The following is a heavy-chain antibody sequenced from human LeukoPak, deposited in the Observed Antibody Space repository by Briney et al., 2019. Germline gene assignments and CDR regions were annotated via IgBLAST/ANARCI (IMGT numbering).Heavy chain of an antibody. D-gene: IGHD2/OR15-2a*01. V-gene: IGHV4-4*07. CDR2: VYTSGRT. J-gene: IGHJ1*01. Sequence: AETQSLTCTVSGDSNSPYYWNWLRQPAGKGLEGIGRVYTSGRTYWNPSLKSRFTLSLDTSKNKFSLKLTSVTAADTAVYYCATFCASARCHGPFHRWGQGTLVTVSS. CDR3: ATFCASARCHGPFHR. CDR1: GDSNSPYY.